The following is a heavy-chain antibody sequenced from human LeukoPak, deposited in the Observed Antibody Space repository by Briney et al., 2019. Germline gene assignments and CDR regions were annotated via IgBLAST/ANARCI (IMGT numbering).Heavy chain of an antibody. Sequence: GGSLRLSCAGSGFTFSRYGMNWVRQAPGKGREWVSSIRSSGSYIYYADSMKGRFTISRDNAKNSLYLQMNSLRVEDTAVYYCARGYSNYGYAFNIWGQGTMVTVSS. CDR3: ARGYSNYGYAFNI. CDR2: IRSSGSYI. V-gene: IGHV3-21*01. D-gene: IGHD4-11*01. J-gene: IGHJ3*02. CDR1: GFTFSRYG.